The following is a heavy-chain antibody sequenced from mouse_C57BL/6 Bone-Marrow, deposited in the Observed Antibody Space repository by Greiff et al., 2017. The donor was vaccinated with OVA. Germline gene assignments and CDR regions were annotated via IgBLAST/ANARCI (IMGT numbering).Heavy chain of an antibody. D-gene: IGHD2-1*01. J-gene: IGHJ3*01. CDR1: GYTFPDYY. CDR2: INPYNGGT. Sequence: SGPVLVKPGASVKMSCKASGYTFPDYYMNWVKQSHGKSLEWIGVINPYNGGTSYNQKFKGKATLTVDKSSSTAYMELNSLTSEDSAVYYCARWKYGNYAYWGQGTLVTVSA. CDR3: ARWKYGNYAY. V-gene: IGHV1-19*01.